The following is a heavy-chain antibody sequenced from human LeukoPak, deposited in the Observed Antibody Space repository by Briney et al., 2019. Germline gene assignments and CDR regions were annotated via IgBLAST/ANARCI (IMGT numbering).Heavy chain of an antibody. CDR1: GFTFSSYA. D-gene: IGHD3-22*01. CDR2: ISGSGGST. Sequence: GGSLRLSCAAPGFTFSSYAMSWVRQAPGKGLEWVSAISGSGGSTYYADSVKGRFTISRDNSKNTLYLQMNSLRAEDTAVYYCANLITYYYDSSGPRTPPTVDYWGQGTLVTVSS. CDR3: ANLITYYYDSSGPRTPPTVDY. J-gene: IGHJ4*02. V-gene: IGHV3-23*01.